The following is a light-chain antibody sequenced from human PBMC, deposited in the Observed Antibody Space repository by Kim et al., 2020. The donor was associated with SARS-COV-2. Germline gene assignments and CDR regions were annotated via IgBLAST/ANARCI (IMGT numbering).Light chain of an antibody. CDR3: TSCASINTHLV. J-gene: IGLJ3*02. Sequence: QSALTQPPSASGSPGQSVTISCTGTSSDVGGYNYVSWYQQHPGTAPKLMIYDDDQRPSGVSVRFSGSKSGATTSLTICGLQAEDEADYYCTSCASINTHLVFGGGTQLTVL. CDR1: SSDVGGYNY. CDR2: DDD. V-gene: IGLV2-14*03.